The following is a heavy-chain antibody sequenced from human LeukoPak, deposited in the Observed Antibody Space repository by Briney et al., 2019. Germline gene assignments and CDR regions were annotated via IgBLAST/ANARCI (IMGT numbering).Heavy chain of an antibody. CDR1: GGTFSSYA. Sequence: SVKVSCKASGGTFSSYAISWVRQAPGQGLEWMGRIIPILDITNYAQKFQGRVTITADKSTSTAYMELSSLRSEDTAMYYCASGHYVDYGQWSSMNYWGQGTPVTVSS. D-gene: IGHD4-17*01. J-gene: IGHJ4*02. V-gene: IGHV1-69*04. CDR3: ASGHYVDYGQWSSMNY. CDR2: IIPILDIT.